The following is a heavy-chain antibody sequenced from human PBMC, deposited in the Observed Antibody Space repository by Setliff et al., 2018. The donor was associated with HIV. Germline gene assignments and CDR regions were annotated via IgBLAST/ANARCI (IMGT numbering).Heavy chain of an antibody. Sequence: GGSLRLSCATSGFTFSTYAMNWVRQAPGKGLEWVSVIGGSGVSTYYAESVKGRFIISRDNSKNTLYLEMNSLRVEDTAVYYCVRGVDYWGEGTLVTV. V-gene: IGHV3-23*01. CDR2: IGGSGVST. J-gene: IGHJ4*02. CDR3: VRGVDY. CDR1: GFTFSTYA.